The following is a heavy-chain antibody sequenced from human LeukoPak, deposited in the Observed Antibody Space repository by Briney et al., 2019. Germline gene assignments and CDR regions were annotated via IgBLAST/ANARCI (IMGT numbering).Heavy chain of an antibody. CDR1: GGSISSSSYY. V-gene: IGHV4-39*07. CDR3: ARVRDDSSGYPHYYYYYMDV. D-gene: IGHD3-22*01. J-gene: IGHJ6*03. Sequence: SETLSLTCTVSGGSISSSSYYWGWIRQPPGKGLEWIGNIYYSGSTYYNPSLKSRVTISVDTSKNQFSLKLSSVTAADTAVYYCARVRDDSSGYPHYYYYYMDVWGKGTTVTISS. CDR2: IYYSGST.